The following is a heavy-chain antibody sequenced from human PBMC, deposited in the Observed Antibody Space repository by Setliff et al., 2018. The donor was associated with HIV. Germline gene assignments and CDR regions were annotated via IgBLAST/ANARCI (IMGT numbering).Heavy chain of an antibody. CDR1: GGSINNDIYF. D-gene: IGHD6-6*01. CDR3: ARSGSSSPYYFDY. J-gene: IGHJ4*02. Sequence: SETLSLTCSVSGGSINNDIYFWSWIRQHPGKGLEWIGYIYYGGSTYYNPSLKSRITISVDTSKNQFSLRLSSVTAADTAVYYCARSGSSSPYYFDYWGQGTLVTVSS. CDR2: IYYGGST. V-gene: IGHV4-31*02.